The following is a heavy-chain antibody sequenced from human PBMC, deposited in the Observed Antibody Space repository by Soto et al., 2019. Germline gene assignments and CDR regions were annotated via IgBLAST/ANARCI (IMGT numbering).Heavy chain of an antibody. CDR3: ARLANRAFDI. J-gene: IGHJ3*02. V-gene: IGHV3-48*01. Sequence: PGGSLRLSCAASGFTFSSYWMSWVRQAPGKGLEWVSYINNNRSNKYYADSVKGRFTISRDNAKNSLYLQMNSLRAEDTAVYYCARLANRAFDIWGQGTMVTVSS. CDR1: GFTFSSYW. CDR2: INNNRSNK.